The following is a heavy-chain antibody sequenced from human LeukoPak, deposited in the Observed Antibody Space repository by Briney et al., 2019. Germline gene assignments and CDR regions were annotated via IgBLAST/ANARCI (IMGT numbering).Heavy chain of an antibody. CDR1: GYSISRGYY. J-gene: IGHJ5*02. D-gene: IGHD1-7*01. V-gene: IGHV4-38-2*02. CDR3: ARDRWYNWNSHNWFDP. Sequence: SETLSLTCTVSGYSISRGYYWGRIRQPPGKGLEWIGSIYHSGSTYYNPSLKSRVTISVDTSTNQLSLKLSSVTAADTAVYYCARDRWYNWNSHNWFDPWGQGTLVTVSS. CDR2: IYHSGST.